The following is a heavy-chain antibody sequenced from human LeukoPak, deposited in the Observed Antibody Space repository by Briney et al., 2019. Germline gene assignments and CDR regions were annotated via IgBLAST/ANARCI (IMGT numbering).Heavy chain of an antibody. CDR2: IYPGDSDT. CDR1: GYSFSIYW. Sequence: GDSLKISCKASGYSFSIYWIGWVRQMPGKGPEWMGLIYPGDSDTRFSPSFQGQVSISVDASVSTTYLQWSSLKASDTAMYYCARERSSQGYFDFWGQGTLVTVSS. D-gene: IGHD6-6*01. J-gene: IGHJ4*02. V-gene: IGHV5-51*06. CDR3: ARERSSQGYFDF.